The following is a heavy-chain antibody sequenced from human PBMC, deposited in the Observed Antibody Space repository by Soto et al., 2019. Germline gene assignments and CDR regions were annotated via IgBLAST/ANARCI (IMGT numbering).Heavy chain of an antibody. CDR3: AKDPDTAMVTYYFDY. CDR2: ISYDVVNK. D-gene: IGHD5-18*01. CDR1: RFTFSDYT. J-gene: IGHJ4*02. V-gene: IGHV3-30-3*01. Sequence: GGSLRLSCAASRFTFSDYTMHWAREPPGKGLEWVALISYDVVNKYDAGSGKGRLTISRDNSKNSLYLQMNSLRAEDTVVYYCAKDPDTAMVTYYFDYWGQGTLVTVSS.